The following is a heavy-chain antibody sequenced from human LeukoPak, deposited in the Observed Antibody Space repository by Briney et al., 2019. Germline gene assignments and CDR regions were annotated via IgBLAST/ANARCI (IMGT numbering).Heavy chain of an antibody. D-gene: IGHD5-24*01. V-gene: IGHV4-39*07. CDR2: IYHSGST. J-gene: IGHJ5*02. Sequence: PSQTLSLTCTVSGGSISSGSYYWSWIRQPPGKGLEWIGSIYHSGSTYYNPSLKSRVTISVDTSKNQFSLKLSSVTAADTAVYYCARPGGDGYPYWFDPWGQGTLVTVSS. CDR1: GGSISSGSYY. CDR3: ARPGGDGYPYWFDP.